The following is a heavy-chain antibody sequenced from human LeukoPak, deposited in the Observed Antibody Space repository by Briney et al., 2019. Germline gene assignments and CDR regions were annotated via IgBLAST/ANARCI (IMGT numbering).Heavy chain of an antibody. Sequence: ASVKVSCKASGYTFTSYGISWVRQAPGQGLEWTGWISAYNGNTNYAQKLQGRVTMTTDTSTSTAYMELRSLRSDDTAVYYCARDRGNTIFGVVNDFDYWGQGTLVTVSS. CDR3: ARDRGNTIFGVVNDFDY. CDR2: ISAYNGNT. J-gene: IGHJ4*02. D-gene: IGHD3-3*01. CDR1: GYTFTSYG. V-gene: IGHV1-18*01.